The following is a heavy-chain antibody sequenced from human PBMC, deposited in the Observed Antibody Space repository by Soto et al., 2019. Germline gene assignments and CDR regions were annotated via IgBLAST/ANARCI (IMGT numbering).Heavy chain of an antibody. J-gene: IGHJ6*02. CDR3: ARDLSIAARNYYYYGMDV. V-gene: IGHV1-69*13. CDR2: IIPIFGTA. CDR1: GGTFSSYA. Sequence: ASVQVSCKASGGTFSSYAISWVRQAPGQGLEWMGGIIPIFGTANYAQKFQGRVTITADESTSTAYMELSSLRSEDTAVYYCARDLSIAARNYYYYGMDVWGQGTTVTV. D-gene: IGHD6-6*01.